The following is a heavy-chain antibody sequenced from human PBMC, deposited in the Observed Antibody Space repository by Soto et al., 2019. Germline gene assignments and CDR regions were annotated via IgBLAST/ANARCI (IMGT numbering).Heavy chain of an antibody. J-gene: IGHJ5*02. D-gene: IGHD4-4*01. V-gene: IGHV1-3*01. CDR2: INAGNGNT. CDR3: ARLDSNYNWFDP. CDR1: GYTFTSYA. Sequence: ASVKVSCKASGYTFTSYAMHWVRQAPGQRLEWLGWINAGNGNTKYSQKFQGRVTITRDTSASTAYVELSSLRSEDTAVYYCARLDSNYNWFDPWGQGTLVTVSS.